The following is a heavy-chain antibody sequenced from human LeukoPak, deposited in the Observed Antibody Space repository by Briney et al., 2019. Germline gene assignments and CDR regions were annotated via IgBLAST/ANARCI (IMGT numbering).Heavy chain of an antibody. Sequence: GSLSLSCAASEFSVGSNYMTWVRQAPGKGLEWLSYISGNGNTIYYADSVKGRFTISRDNAKNSLYLQMNSLRAEDTAVYYCAGGSLVHYYGSGSYRIRAGFDSWGQGTLVTVSS. CDR1: EFSVGSNY. V-gene: IGHV3-11*04. CDR3: AGGSLVHYYGSGSYRIRAGFDS. D-gene: IGHD3-10*01. J-gene: IGHJ4*02. CDR2: ISGNGNTI.